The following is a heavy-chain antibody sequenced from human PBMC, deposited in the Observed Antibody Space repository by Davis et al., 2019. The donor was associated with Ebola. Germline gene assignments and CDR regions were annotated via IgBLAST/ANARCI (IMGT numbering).Heavy chain of an antibody. CDR1: GFTFSSYG. CDR2: ISYDGSNK. J-gene: IGHJ5*02. Sequence: GGSLRLSCAAPGFTFSSYGMHWVRQAPGKGLEWVAVISYDGSNKYYADSVKGRFTISRDNSKNTLYLQMNSLRAEDTAVYYCAKDRMDYSNNWFDPWGQGTLVTVSS. V-gene: IGHV3-30*18. CDR3: AKDRMDYSNNWFDP. D-gene: IGHD4-11*01.